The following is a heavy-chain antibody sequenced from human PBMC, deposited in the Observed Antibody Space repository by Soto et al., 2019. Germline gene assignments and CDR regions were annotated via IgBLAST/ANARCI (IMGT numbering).Heavy chain of an antibody. Sequence: ASVKVSCKASGYTFTSYDINWVRQATGQGLEWMGWMNPNSGNTGYAQKFQGRVTMTRNTSISTAYMELSSLRSEDTAVYYCAREDCSSTSCDGDYYYYGMDVWGQGTTVTVSS. CDR3: AREDCSSTSCDGDYYYYGMDV. J-gene: IGHJ6*02. V-gene: IGHV1-8*01. CDR1: GYTFTSYD. CDR2: MNPNSGNT. D-gene: IGHD2-2*01.